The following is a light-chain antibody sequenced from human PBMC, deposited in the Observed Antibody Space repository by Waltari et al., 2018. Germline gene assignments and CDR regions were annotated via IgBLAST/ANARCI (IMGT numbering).Light chain of an antibody. V-gene: IGKV1-6*01. CDR3: LQDYDYPLT. Sequence: AIQMTQSPSSLSSSVAARVTITCRASQDIGHDLGWYQQKPGKAPKLLIYAASSLQSGVPSRFSGAGSGTSFTLTISSLQPEDFATYYCLQDYDYPLTFGGGTKVAIK. J-gene: IGKJ4*01. CDR2: AAS. CDR1: QDIGHD.